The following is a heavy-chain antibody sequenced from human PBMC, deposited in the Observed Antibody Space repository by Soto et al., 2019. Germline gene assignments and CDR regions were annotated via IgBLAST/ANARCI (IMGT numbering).Heavy chain of an antibody. CDR1: GGSMISYY. Sequence: SETLSLTCTVSGGSMISYYWSWIRQPPGKGLEWIGYIYYSGSTNYNPSLNSRVTISVDRSKNQFSLKLSSVTAADTAVYYCAAGGGLPRYYWGQGTLVTVSS. CDR2: IYYSGST. J-gene: IGHJ4*02. V-gene: IGHV4-59*12. CDR3: AAGGGLPRYY. D-gene: IGHD5-12*01.